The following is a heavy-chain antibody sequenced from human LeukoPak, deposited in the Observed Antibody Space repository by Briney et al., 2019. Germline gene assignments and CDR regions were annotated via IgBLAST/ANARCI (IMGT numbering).Heavy chain of an antibody. CDR1: GFTFSSYA. CDR2: ISYDGSNK. V-gene: IGHV3-30-3*01. Sequence: GGSLRLSCAASGFTFSSYAMPWVRRAPGKGLGWVAVISYDGSNKYYADSVQGRFTISRDKSKNTQYPQMNSPRTDETAVYYCATDLRSGWYGNSFDYWGQGTLVTVSS. D-gene: IGHD6-19*01. J-gene: IGHJ4*02. CDR3: ATDLRSGWYGNSFDY.